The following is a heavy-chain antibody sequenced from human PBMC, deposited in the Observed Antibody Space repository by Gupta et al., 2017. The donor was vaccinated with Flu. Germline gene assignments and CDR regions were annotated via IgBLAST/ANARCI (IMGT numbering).Heavy chain of an antibody. CDR1: GYTFTIYD. Sequence: QVQMVQSGAEVKKPGASVKVSCKASGYTFTIYDINWVRQATGQGLEWMGWMNPNSGNTGYAQKFQGRVTMTRNTSISTAYIELCSLRSEDTAVYYCARTLRITGTTGYYYYMDVWGKGTTVTVSS. CDR3: ARTLRITGTTGYYYYMDV. J-gene: IGHJ6*03. D-gene: IGHD1-7*01. V-gene: IGHV1-8*01. CDR2: MNPNSGNT.